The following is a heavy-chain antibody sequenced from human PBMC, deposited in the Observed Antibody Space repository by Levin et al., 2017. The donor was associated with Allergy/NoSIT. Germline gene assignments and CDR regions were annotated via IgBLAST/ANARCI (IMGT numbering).Heavy chain of an antibody. CDR2: ITKPSRTI. CDR3: VTDESGDEDFEY. Sequence: QSWGSLRLSCAASGFILRTSDMNWVRQAPGKGLEWISFITKPSRTISYADSVKGRFTVSRDNAKNLLYLDMNSLRAEDTAVYYCVTDESGDEDFEYWGQGTLVTVSS. D-gene: IGHD7-27*01. V-gene: IGHV3-48*01. CDR1: GFILRTSD. J-gene: IGHJ4*02.